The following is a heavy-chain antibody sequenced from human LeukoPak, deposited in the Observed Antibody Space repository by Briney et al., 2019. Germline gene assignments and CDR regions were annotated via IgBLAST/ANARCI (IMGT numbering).Heavy chain of an antibody. J-gene: IGHJ4*02. CDR2: MYYSGST. CDR3: ARGAGWLPLV. V-gene: IGHV4-59*11. CDR1: GGSISSHY. Sequence: SETLSLTCTVSGGSISSHYWSWIRQPPGKGLEWIGYMYYSGSTNYNPSLKSRVTISVDTSKSQFSLKLSSVTAADTAVYYCARGAGWLPLVWGQGTLVTVSS. D-gene: IGHD5-24*01.